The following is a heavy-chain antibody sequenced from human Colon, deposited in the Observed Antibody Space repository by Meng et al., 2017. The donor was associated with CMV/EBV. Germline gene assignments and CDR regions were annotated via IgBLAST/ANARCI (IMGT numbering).Heavy chain of an antibody. V-gene: IGHV3-9*01. Sequence: GGSLRLSCAASGFTFDDYAMHWVRQGPGKGLEWVSGISWNSGNIGYADSVKGRFTISRDNAKNSLYLQMNSLSAEDTALYYCAKAPGHSSSPGYYYGMDVWGQGTTVTVSS. CDR1: GFTFDDYA. J-gene: IGHJ6*02. CDR2: ISWNSGNI. CDR3: AKAPGHSSSPGYYYGMDV. D-gene: IGHD6-13*01.